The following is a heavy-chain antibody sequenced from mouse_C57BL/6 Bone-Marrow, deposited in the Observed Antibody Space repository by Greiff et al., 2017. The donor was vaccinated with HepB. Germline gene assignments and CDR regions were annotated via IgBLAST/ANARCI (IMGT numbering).Heavy chain of an antibody. D-gene: IGHD1-1*01. Sequence: QVQLQQSGAVLAKPGASVKLSCKASGYTFTSYWMHWVKQRPGQGLEWIGYINPSSGYTKYNQKFKDKATLTADKSSSTAYMQLSSLTYEDSAVYYCAISIYYYGSRFAYWGQGTLVTVSA. CDR1: GYTFTSYW. CDR3: AISIYYYGSRFAY. CDR2: INPSSGYT. J-gene: IGHJ3*01. V-gene: IGHV1-7*01.